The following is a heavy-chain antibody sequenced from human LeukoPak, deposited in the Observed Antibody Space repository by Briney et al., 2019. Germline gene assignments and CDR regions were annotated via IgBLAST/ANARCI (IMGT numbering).Heavy chain of an antibody. J-gene: IGHJ4*02. Sequence: SETLSLTCAVYGGSFSGYYWSWIRQAPGKGLEWIGEINHSGSTNYNPSLKSRVTISVDTSKNQFSLKLSSVTAADTAVYYCARRRTRLFDYWGQGTLVTVSS. D-gene: IGHD2-2*01. CDR2: INHSGST. CDR1: GGSFSGYY. V-gene: IGHV4-34*01. CDR3: ARRRTRLFDY.